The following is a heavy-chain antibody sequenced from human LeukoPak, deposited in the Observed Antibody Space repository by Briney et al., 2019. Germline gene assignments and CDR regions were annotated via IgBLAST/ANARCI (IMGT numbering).Heavy chain of an antibody. CDR1: GFTFSNYW. D-gene: IGHD3-22*01. CDR3: ARGDTSGYYYRFFDH. Sequence: GGSLRLSCAASGFTFSNYWMSWVRQAPGKGLEWVANIKQDGSEKYYVNSVKGRFTISRDNAKNSLYLQMNSLRAEDTAVYYCARGDTSGYYYRFFDHWGQGTLVTVSS. CDR2: IKQDGSEK. J-gene: IGHJ4*02. V-gene: IGHV3-7*01.